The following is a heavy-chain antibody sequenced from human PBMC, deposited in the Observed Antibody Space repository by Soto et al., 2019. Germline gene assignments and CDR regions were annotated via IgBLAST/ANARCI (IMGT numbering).Heavy chain of an antibody. CDR1: GFTFSSYG. CDR3: ARESRLAYGMDV. D-gene: IGHD3-9*01. CDR2: IWYDGSNK. J-gene: IGHJ6*02. Sequence: GGSLRLSCAASGFTFSSYGMHWVRQAPGKGLEWVAVIWYDGSNKYYADSVKGRFTISRDNSKNTLYLQMNSLRAEDTAVYYCARESRLAYGMDVWGQGTTVTVSS. V-gene: IGHV3-33*01.